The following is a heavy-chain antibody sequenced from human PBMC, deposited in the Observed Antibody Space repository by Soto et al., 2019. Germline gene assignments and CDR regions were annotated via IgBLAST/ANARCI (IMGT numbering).Heavy chain of an antibody. J-gene: IGHJ1*01. CDR2: IRSKAYGATT. Sequence: SLRLYCTASGFTFGDYAMSWVRQAPGKGLEWVGFIRSKAYGATTEYAASVKGRFTISRDDSKSIAYLQMNSLKTEDTAVYYCTRTLTNYGYAEYFLHWGQGALVTVSS. CDR1: GFTFGDYA. V-gene: IGHV3-49*04. CDR3: TRTLTNYGYAEYFLH. D-gene: IGHD4-17*01.